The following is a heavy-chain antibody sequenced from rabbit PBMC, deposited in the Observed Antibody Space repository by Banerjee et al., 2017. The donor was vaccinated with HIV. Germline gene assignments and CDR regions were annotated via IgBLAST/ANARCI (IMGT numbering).Heavy chain of an antibody. V-gene: IGHV1S47*01. D-gene: IGHD2-1*01. CDR3: ARDRYSYDDYGDPISSTRLDL. CDR1: GFDFSSYG. CDR2: IDPVFRST. J-gene: IGHJ3*01. Sequence: QEQLVESGGGLVQPGGSLKLSCKASGFDFSSYGVSWVRQAPGKGLEWIGYIDPVFRSTYYASWVNGRFTISSHNAQNTLYLQLNSLTAADTATYFCARDRYSYDDYGDPISSTRLDLWGPGTLVTVS.